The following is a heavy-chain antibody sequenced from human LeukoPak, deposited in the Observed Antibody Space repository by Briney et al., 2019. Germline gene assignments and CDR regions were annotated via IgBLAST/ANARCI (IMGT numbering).Heavy chain of an antibody. J-gene: IGHJ4*02. Sequence: GGSLRLSCAASGVTPDDYAMHWVRQAPGKGLEWVSGISWNIGNIDYAHSVKGRFTISRDNAKNSLYLEVNSLRVEDTALYYCAKEGARLGTAVSGPFDYWGQGTLVTVSS. CDR3: AKEGARLGTAVSGPFDY. CDR2: ISWNIGNI. CDR1: GVTPDDYA. V-gene: IGHV3-9*02. D-gene: IGHD6-13*01.